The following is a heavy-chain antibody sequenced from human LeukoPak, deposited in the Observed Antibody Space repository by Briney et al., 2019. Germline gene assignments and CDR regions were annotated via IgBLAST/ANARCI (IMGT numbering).Heavy chain of an antibody. V-gene: IGHV1-2*02. Sequence: ASVKVSCKASGYTFTGYYMHWVRQAPGQGLEWMGWINPNSGGTNYAQKFQGRVTMTRDTSISTAYMELSRLRSDDTAVYYCASQVNIRVEHNWFDPWGQGTLVTVSS. J-gene: IGHJ5*02. CDR2: INPNSGGT. D-gene: IGHD3-10*01. CDR1: GYTFTGYY. CDR3: ASQVNIRVEHNWFDP.